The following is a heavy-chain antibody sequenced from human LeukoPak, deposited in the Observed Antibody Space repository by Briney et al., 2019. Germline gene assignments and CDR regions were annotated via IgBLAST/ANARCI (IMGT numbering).Heavy chain of an antibody. CDR3: GKDNGGVPGTFDF. V-gene: IGHV1-2*02. CDR1: GYTFTSFY. D-gene: IGHD1-7*01. Sequence: ASVKVSCKASGYTFTSFYIHWVRQAPAQGLEWMGWINPSNGDTNSAQKFQGRVTMTRDTSINTVYLDLTSPRSDDTAVYYCGKDNGGVPGTFDFWGQGTLVTVSS. J-gene: IGHJ4*02. CDR2: INPSNGDT.